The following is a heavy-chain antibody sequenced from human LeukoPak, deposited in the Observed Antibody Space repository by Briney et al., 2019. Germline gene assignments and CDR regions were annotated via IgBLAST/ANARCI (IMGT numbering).Heavy chain of an antibody. CDR1: GGSFSGYY. D-gene: IGHD2-8*01. CDR3: ARGLGYCTNGVCWRNKNWFDP. Sequence: PSETLSLTCAVYGGSFSGYYWSWIRQPPGKGLEWIGEINHSGSTNYNPSPKSRVTISVDTSKNQFSLKLSSVTAADTAVYYCARGLGYCTNGVCWRNKNWFDPWGQGTLVTVSS. V-gene: IGHV4-34*01. CDR2: INHSGST. J-gene: IGHJ5*02.